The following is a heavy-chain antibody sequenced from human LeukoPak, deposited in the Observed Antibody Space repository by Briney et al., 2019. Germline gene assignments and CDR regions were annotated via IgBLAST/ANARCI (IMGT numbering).Heavy chain of an antibody. V-gene: IGHV4-34*01. CDR1: GGSFSGYY. CDR3: ARGSRYYDA. Sequence: SETLSLTCAVYGGSFSGYYWSWIRQPPGKGLEWIGEINHSGSTNYNPSLKSRVTISVDTPKNQFSLKLSSVTAADTAVYYCARGSRYYDAWGQGTLVTVSS. J-gene: IGHJ4*02. CDR2: INHSGST.